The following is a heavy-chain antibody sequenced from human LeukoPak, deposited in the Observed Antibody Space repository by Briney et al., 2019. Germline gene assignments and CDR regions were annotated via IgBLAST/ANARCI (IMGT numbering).Heavy chain of an antibody. CDR1: GFIFTTYA. Sequence: PGGSLRLSGTASGFIFTTYAMSWARQAPGKGLEWVSFISGSGGGGTYYADSVKGRFTISRDNSKNTLYLQMDSLRAEDTALYYCAKNSLRSFQYWGQGTLVTVSS. D-gene: IGHD5/OR15-5a*01. CDR2: ISGSGGGGT. J-gene: IGHJ4*02. CDR3: AKNSLRSFQY. V-gene: IGHV3-23*01.